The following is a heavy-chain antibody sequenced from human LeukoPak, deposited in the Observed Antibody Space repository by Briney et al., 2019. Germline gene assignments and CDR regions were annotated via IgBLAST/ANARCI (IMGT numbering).Heavy chain of an antibody. CDR3: ARDSSGYEFWSGYYAWPKGDAFDI. Sequence: GGSLRLACAASGFTFSSYSMNWVRQAPGKGLEWVSYISSSSSTIYYADSVKGRFTFSRDNAKNSLYLQMNSLRAEDTAVYYCARDSSGYEFWSGYYAWPKGDAFDIWGQGTMVTVSS. CDR2: ISSSSSTI. CDR1: GFTFSSYS. J-gene: IGHJ3*02. D-gene: IGHD3-3*01. V-gene: IGHV3-48*01.